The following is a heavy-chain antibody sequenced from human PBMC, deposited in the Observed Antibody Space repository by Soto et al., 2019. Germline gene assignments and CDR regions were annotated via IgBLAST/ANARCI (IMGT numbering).Heavy chain of an antibody. Sequence: PSETLSLTCAVYGGSFSGYYWSWIRQPPGKGLEWIGEINHSGSTNYNPSLKSRVTISVDTSKNQFSLKLSSVTAADTAVYYCARGRCLLLFRSPFPGYIDYWGQGTLVTVSS. J-gene: IGHJ4*02. D-gene: IGHD2-21*02. CDR1: GGSFSGYY. CDR3: ARGRCLLLFRSPFPGYIDY. V-gene: IGHV4-34*01. CDR2: INHSGST.